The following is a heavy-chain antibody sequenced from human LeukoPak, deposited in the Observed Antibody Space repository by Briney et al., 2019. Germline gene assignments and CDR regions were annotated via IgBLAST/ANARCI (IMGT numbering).Heavy chain of an antibody. CDR3: ARELGHSSGWYGAYFDY. CDR2: IYYSGST. D-gene: IGHD6-19*01. Sequence: SETLSLTCTVSGGSVSSGSYYWSWIRQPPGKGLEWIGYIYYSGSTNYNPSLKSRVTISVDTSKNQFSLKLSSVTAADTAVYYCARELGHSSGWYGAYFDYWGQGTLVTVSS. V-gene: IGHV4-61*01. CDR1: GGSVSSGSYY. J-gene: IGHJ4*02.